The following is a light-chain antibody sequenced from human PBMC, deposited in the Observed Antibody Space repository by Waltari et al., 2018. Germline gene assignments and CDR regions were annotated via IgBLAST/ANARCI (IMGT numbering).Light chain of an antibody. CDR1: SSDISPYNR. Sequence: QSALPHPPSVSGSPGQSVPISCTGTSSDISPYNRVSWYQQPPATAPKLIIFEVTNRPSGVPDRFSGSQSGYTASLTISGLQAEDEAHYYCAAWTDTSKIVFGGGTRVTVL. CDR3: AAWTDTSKIV. V-gene: IGLV2-18*02. J-gene: IGLJ2*01. CDR2: EVT.